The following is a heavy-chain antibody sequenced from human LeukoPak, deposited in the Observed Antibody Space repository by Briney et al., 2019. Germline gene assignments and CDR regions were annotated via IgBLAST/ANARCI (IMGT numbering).Heavy chain of an antibody. CDR1: GGSISSYY. CDR2: VYYSGST. J-gene: IGHJ4*02. CDR3: ARGEAVAGLDY. V-gene: IGHV4-59*01. D-gene: IGHD6-19*01. Sequence: SGTLSLTCTVSGGSISSYYWSWIRQPPGKGLEWIGYVYYSGSTNYNPSLKSRVTISVDTSKNQFSLKLSSVTAADTAVYYCARGEAVAGLDYWGQGTLVTVSS.